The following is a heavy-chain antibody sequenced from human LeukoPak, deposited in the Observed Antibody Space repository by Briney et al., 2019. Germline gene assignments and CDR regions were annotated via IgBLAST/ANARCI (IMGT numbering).Heavy chain of an antibody. Sequence: GGSLRLSCAASGFTFDNYWMSWVRQAPGKGLEWVANIREDGSDNYYVDSVKGRFTISRDNAKNSLYLQMNSLRAEDTAVYYCAKVGDYDILTGYSYYYYYYGMDVWGQGTTVTVSS. J-gene: IGHJ6*02. CDR2: IREDGSDN. V-gene: IGHV3-7*03. CDR3: AKVGDYDILTGYSYYYYYYGMDV. D-gene: IGHD3-9*01. CDR1: GFTFDNYW.